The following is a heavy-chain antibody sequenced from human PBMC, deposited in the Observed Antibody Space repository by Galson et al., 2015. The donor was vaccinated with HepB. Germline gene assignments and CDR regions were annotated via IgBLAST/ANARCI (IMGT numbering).Heavy chain of an antibody. CDR3: ARDTGETWTDACDI. Sequence: SLRLSCAASGFTFSSYSMNWVRQAPGKGLEWVSYISSSSSTIYYADSVKGRFTISRDNAKNSLYLQMNSLRAEDTAVYYCARDTGETWTDACDIWGQGTMVTVSS. CDR1: GFTFSSYS. V-gene: IGHV3-48*01. D-gene: IGHD3-16*01. J-gene: IGHJ3*02. CDR2: ISSSSSTI.